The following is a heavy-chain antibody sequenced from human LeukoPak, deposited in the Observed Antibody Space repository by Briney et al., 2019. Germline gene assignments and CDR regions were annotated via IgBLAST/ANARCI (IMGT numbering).Heavy chain of an antibody. V-gene: IGHV2-5*01. CDR2: IYWNDDK. D-gene: IGHD3-16*01. Sequence: ESGPTLVKPTQTLTLTCTFSGFSLSTRGVGVGWIRQPPGKALEWLALIYWNDDKRYSPSLKSRLTITKDTSKNQVVLTMTNNDPGDTAKYFLGTGIFGGVNFPFRFEPWGQGNLVTVPS. CDR3: GTGIFGGVNFPFRFEP. J-gene: IGHJ5*02. CDR1: GFSLSTRGVG.